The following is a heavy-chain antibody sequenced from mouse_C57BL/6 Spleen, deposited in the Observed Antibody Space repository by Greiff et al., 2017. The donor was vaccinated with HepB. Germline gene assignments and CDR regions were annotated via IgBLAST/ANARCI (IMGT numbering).Heavy chain of an antibody. CDR1: GYTFTSYW. V-gene: IGHV1-64*01. CDR2: IHPNSGST. Sequence: VQLQQSGAELVKPGASVKLSCKASGYTFTSYWMHWVKQRPGQGLEWIGMIHPNSGSTNYNEKFKSKATLTVDKSSSTAYMQLSSLTSEDSAVYYCARRPPTVVATDYFDYWGQGTTLTVSS. D-gene: IGHD1-1*01. CDR3: ARRPPTVVATDYFDY. J-gene: IGHJ2*01.